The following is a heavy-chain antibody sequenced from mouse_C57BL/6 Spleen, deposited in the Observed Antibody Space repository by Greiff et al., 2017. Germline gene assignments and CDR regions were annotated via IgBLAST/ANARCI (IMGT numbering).Heavy chain of an antibody. D-gene: IGHD1-1*01. V-gene: IGHV1-82*01. CDR2: IYPGDGDT. J-gene: IGHJ2*01. CDR3: ARDAVVATDY. Sequence: QVQLQQSGPELVKPGASVKISCKASGYAFSSSWMNWVKQRPGKGLEWIGRIYPGDGDTNYNGKFKGKATRTADKSSSTAYMQLSSLTSEDSAVYFCARDAVVATDYWGQGTTLTVSS. CDR1: GYAFSSSW.